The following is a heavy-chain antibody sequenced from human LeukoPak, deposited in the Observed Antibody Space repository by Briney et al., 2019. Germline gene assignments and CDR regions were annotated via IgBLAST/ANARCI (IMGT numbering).Heavy chain of an antibody. CDR1: GFTFSSYG. CDR2: ISYDGSNK. V-gene: IGHV3-30*18. D-gene: IGHD2-21*02. J-gene: IGHJ4*02. CDR3: AKDQSAYCGGDCYSKDY. Sequence: GSLRLSCAASGFTFSSYGMHWVRQAPGKGLEWVAVISYDGSNKYYADSVKGRFTISRDNSKNTLYLQMNSLRAEDTAVYYCAKDQSAYCGGDCYSKDYWGQGSLVTVSS.